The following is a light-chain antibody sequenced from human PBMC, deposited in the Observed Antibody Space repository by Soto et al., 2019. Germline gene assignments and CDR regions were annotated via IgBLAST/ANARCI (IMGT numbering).Light chain of an antibody. CDR3: QQYGSEPLFT. J-gene: IGKJ3*01. V-gene: IGKV3-20*01. CDR1: QSVSSSY. Sequence: EVVLTQSPGTLSLSPGERATLSCRASQSVSSSYLAWYQQKPGQAPRLLIYAASSRATGIPDRFTGSGAAGNVALSISRLEPDDFAVYYCQQYGSEPLFTAGSGTKVDIQ. CDR2: AAS.